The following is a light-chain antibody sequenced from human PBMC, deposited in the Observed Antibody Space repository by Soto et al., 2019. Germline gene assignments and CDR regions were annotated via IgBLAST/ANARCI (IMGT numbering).Light chain of an antibody. Sequence: QSALTQPLSVSGSPGQSVTISCTGTTTNVATYNYVSWYQQHPGKAPKLVIYEVSDRPSGVSSRFSGSKSGNTASLTISGLQAEDEADYYCSSYTSDSTYVFGTGTKVTVL. V-gene: IGLV2-14*01. CDR3: SSYTSDSTYV. CDR1: TTNVATYNY. J-gene: IGLJ1*01. CDR2: EVS.